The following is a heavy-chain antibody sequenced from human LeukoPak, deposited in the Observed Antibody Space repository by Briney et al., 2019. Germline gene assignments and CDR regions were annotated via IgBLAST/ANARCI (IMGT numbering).Heavy chain of an antibody. CDR2: IIPIFGTA. CDR1: GGTFSSYA. CDR3: ASDVPIGNKRYYYYYMDV. Sequence: ASVKVSCKASGGTFSSYAISWVRQAPGQGLEWMGGIIPIFGTANYAQKFQGRVTITADESTSTAYMELSSLRSEDTAVYYCASDVPIGNKRYYYYYMDVWGKGTTVTVSS. J-gene: IGHJ6*03. V-gene: IGHV1-69*13. D-gene: IGHD4-23*01.